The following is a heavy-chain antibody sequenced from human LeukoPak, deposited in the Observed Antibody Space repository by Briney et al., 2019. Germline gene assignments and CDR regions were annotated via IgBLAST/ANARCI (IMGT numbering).Heavy chain of an antibody. CDR1: GGSISSYY. D-gene: IGHD5-18*01. Sequence: SETLSLTCTVSGGSISSYYWGWIRQPPGKGLEWIGSIYHSGSTYYNPSLKSRVTISVDTSKNQFSLKLSSVTAADTAVYYCARAPVDTAMALSFDYWGQGTLVTVSS. V-gene: IGHV4-39*07. CDR2: IYHSGST. CDR3: ARAPVDTAMALSFDY. J-gene: IGHJ4*02.